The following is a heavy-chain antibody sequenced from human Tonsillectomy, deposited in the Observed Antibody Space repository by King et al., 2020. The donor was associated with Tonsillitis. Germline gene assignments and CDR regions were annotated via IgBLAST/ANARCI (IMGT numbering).Heavy chain of an antibody. V-gene: IGHV3-9*01. Sequence: VQLVESGGGLVQPGRSLRLSCAASGFTFDDYAMHWVRQAPGKGLEWVSGISWNRGSIGYADSVKGRFNISRDNAKNSLYLQMNSLRPEDAAFYYCAKDKYYDSRGYFDFWGQGTLVTVSS. D-gene: IGHD3-22*01. CDR2: ISWNRGSI. CDR3: AKDKYYDSRGYFDF. J-gene: IGHJ4*02. CDR1: GFTFDDYA.